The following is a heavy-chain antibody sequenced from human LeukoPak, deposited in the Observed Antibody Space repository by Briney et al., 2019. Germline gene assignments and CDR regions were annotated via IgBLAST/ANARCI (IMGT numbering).Heavy chain of an antibody. D-gene: IGHD3-10*01. J-gene: IGHJ4*02. CDR1: GFTFSSYG. Sequence: GRSLRLSCAASGFTFSSYGMHWVRQAPGKGLEWVAVISYDGSNTYYADSVKGRFTISRDNSKNMPYLQMNSLRAEDTAVYYCAKPYYYGSRSYMDYWGQGTLVTVSS. V-gene: IGHV3-30*18. CDR2: ISYDGSNT. CDR3: AKPYYYGSRSYMDY.